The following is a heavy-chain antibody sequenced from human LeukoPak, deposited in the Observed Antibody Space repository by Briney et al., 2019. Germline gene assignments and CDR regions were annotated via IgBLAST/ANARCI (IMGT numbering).Heavy chain of an antibody. D-gene: IGHD5-24*01. CDR3: AKDDRWLQFCC. J-gene: IGHJ4*02. CDR1: GFTVSSNY. Sequence: GGSLRLSCAASGFTVSSNYMSWVRQAPGKGLEWVSIIYSGGSTFYADSVKGRFTISRDNSKNTLYLQMNSLRAEDTAVYYCAKDDRWLQFCCWGQGTLVTVSA. CDR2: IYSGGST. V-gene: IGHV3-53*01.